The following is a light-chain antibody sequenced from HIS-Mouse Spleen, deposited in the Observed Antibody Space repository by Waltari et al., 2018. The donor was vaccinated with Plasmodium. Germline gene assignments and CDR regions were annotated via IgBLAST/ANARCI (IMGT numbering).Light chain of an antibody. J-gene: IGLJ3*02. CDR2: EGS. CDR3: CSYAGSSTFV. CDR1: SRAVGSYNL. V-gene: IGLV2-23*03. Sequence: QSALTQPASVSGSPGQSITISCTGTSRAVGSYNLVSWYQPHPGKAPKLMIYEGSKRPSGVSNRFSGSKSGNTASLTISGLQAEDEADYYCCSYAGSSTFVFGGGTKLTVL.